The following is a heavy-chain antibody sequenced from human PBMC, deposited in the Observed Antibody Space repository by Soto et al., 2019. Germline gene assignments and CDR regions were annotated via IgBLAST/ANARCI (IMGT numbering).Heavy chain of an antibody. V-gene: IGHV3-43*01. D-gene: IGHD1-20*01. J-gene: IGHJ4*02. CDR1: GFTFDDYT. Sequence: GGSLRLSCAASGFTFDDYTMHWVRQAPGKGLEWVSLISWDGGSTYYADSVKGRFTISRDNSKNSLYLQMNSLRTEDTALYYCAKDSLGITGYFDSWGQGTLVTVSS. CDR3: AKDSLGITGYFDS. CDR2: ISWDGGST.